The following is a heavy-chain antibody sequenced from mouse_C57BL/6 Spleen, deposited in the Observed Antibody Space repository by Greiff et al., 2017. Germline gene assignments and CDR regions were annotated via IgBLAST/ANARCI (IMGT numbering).Heavy chain of an antibody. Sequence: EVQLVESGGDLVKPGGSLTLSCAASGFTFSSYGMSWVRQTPDKRLEWVATISSGGSYTYYPDSVKGRFTIARDNAKNTLYLQMSSLKSDDTAMYYCARQVADYYAMDYWGQGTSVTGSS. CDR2: ISSGGSYT. D-gene: IGHD1-1*02. V-gene: IGHV5-6*01. CDR3: ARQVADYYAMDY. CDR1: GFTFSSYG. J-gene: IGHJ4*01.